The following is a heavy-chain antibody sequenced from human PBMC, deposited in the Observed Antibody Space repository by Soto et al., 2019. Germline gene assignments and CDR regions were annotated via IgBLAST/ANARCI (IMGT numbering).Heavy chain of an antibody. CDR2: ISYDGSNK. CDR1: GFTFSSYA. V-gene: IGHV3-30-3*01. J-gene: IGHJ4*02. D-gene: IGHD3-3*01. CDR3: ARDKRDLRFLEWSYYFDF. Sequence: QVPLVESGGGVVQPGRSLRLSCAASGFTFSSYAMHWVRQAPGKGLEWVALISYDGSNKYYADSVKGRFTISRDNSKNTLYLQMNSLRADDTAVYYCARDKRDLRFLEWSYYFDFWGQGTLVTVSS.